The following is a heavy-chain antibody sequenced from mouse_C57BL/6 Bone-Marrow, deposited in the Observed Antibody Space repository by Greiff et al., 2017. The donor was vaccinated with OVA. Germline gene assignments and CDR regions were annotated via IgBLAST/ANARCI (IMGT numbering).Heavy chain of an antibody. Sequence: VQLQQSGPELVKPGASVKISCKASGYAFSSSWMNWVKQRPGKGLEWIGRIYPGDGDTNYNGKFKGKATLTADKSSSTAYMQLSSLTSEDSAVYFCASTGGFDDWGQGTTLTVSS. D-gene: IGHD4-1*02. CDR3: ASTGGFDD. CDR2: IYPGDGDT. J-gene: IGHJ2*01. CDR1: GYAFSSSW. V-gene: IGHV1-82*01.